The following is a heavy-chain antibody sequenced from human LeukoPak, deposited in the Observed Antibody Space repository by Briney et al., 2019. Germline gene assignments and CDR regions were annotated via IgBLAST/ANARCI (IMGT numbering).Heavy chain of an antibody. CDR1: GGSFSGYY. CDR2: INHSGST. Sequence: SETLSLTCAVYGGSFSGYYWSWIRQPPGKGREWIGEINHSGSTNYNPSLKSRVTISVDTSKNQFSLKLSSVTAADTAVYYCARGRRFGELYDYWGQGTLVAVSS. D-gene: IGHD3-10*01. J-gene: IGHJ4*02. V-gene: IGHV4-34*01. CDR3: ARGRRFGELYDY.